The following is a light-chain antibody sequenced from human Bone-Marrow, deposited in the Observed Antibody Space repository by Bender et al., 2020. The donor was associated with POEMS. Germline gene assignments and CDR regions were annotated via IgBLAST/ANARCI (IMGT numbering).Light chain of an antibody. CDR1: SSNIGAHA. CDR3: ASYAGRNTWV. J-gene: IGLJ1*01. CDR2: SSH. V-gene: IGLV1-44*01. Sequence: QSVLTQPPSASGTPGQRVTISCSGGSSNIGAHAVNWYQHLPGTAPKLLIYSSHRRPSEVPDRFSGSRSGTSASLAISGLQSEDEADYYCASYAGRNTWVFGTGTRVTVL.